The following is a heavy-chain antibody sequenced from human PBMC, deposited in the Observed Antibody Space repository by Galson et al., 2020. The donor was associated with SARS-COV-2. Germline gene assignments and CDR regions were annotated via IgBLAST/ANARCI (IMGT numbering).Heavy chain of an antibody. J-gene: IGHJ2*01. D-gene: IGHD1-20*01. CDR3: VREVTEYNRAGNNWYFYL. CDR1: GFTFSASD. Sequence: GGSLRLTCAVSGFTFSASDMNWVRQPIGRGLEWVSAISTGGDTYYTDSVKGRFTISRETDKNSLYLQMNSLRAGDTAVYYCVREVTEYNRAGNNWYFYLWGRGTLVTVSS. CDR2: ISTGGDT. V-gene: IGHV3-13*01.